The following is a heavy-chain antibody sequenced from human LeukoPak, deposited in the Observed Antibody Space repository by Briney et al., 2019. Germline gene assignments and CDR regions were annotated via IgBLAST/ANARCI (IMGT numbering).Heavy chain of an antibody. CDR2: ISKSASTT. V-gene: IGHV3-48*01. CDR3: ARDLVVVPASPYYFDY. CDR1: GFTFSSYA. D-gene: IGHD2-15*01. J-gene: IGHJ4*02. Sequence: GGSLRLSCAASGFTFSSYAMSWVRQAPGKGLEWVSYISKSASTTYYADSVKGRFTISRDTARNSVYLQMNSLTAEDTAVYYCARDLVVVPASPYYFDYWGQGTLVTVSS.